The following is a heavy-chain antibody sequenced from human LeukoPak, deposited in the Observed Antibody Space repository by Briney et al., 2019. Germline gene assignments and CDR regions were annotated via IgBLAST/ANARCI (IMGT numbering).Heavy chain of an antibody. J-gene: IGHJ4*02. D-gene: IGHD3-3*01. Sequence: PGGSLRLSCAASGFTFSNYWMNWVRQAPGKGLECLANIKQDGSETYYADSVKGRFTISRDNAKNSLYLQMNSLRAEDTAVYYCAKDRAYYDFWSAADYWGQGTLVTVSS. CDR2: IKQDGSET. CDR1: GFTFSNYW. CDR3: AKDRAYYDFWSAADY. V-gene: IGHV3-7*03.